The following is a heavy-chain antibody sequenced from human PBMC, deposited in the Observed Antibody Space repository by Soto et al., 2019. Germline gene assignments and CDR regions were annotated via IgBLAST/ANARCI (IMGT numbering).Heavy chain of an antibody. J-gene: IGHJ4*01. V-gene: IGHV3-53*01. CDR2: IYSGETT. CDR1: WYSVSSEY. D-gene: IGHD2-21*02. CDR3: TRDGRGLGRLSLFEY. Sequence: PCGSLRLACAASWYSVSSEYMNWARQNPGKGLEWVASIYSGETTYYADSVRGRFTISSDKSKNTLYFQLSSLRIEDTAVYYCTRDGRGLGRLSLFEYWGQGVLVTVSS.